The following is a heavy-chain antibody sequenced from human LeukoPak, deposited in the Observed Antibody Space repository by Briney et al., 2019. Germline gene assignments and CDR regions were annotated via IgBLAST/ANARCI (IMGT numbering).Heavy chain of an antibody. CDR2: LNSDGSST. J-gene: IGHJ4*02. CDR3: ARSQYCSSRTSCFTYFDY. D-gene: IGHD2-2*02. Sequence: GGPLRLSCAASGFTFNSYWMHWVRQVPGKGLVWVSRLNSDGSSTRHADSVKGRFTISRDNAKNTLYLQVNSLRAEDTAVYYCARSQYCSSRTSCFTYFDYWGQGTLVTVSP. V-gene: IGHV3-74*01. CDR1: GFTFNSYW.